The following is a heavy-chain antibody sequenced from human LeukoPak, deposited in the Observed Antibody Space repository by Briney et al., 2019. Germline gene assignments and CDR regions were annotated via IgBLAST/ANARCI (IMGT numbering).Heavy chain of an antibody. D-gene: IGHD6-25*01. CDR2: IIPILGIA. V-gene: IGHV1-69*04. CDR3: ARLWLGIAARYYYYGMDV. Sequence: ASVKVSCKASGGTFSSYAISWVRQAPGQGLEWMGRIIPILGIANYAQKFQGRVTITADKSTSTAYMELSSLRSEDTAVYYCARLWLGIAARYYYYGMDVWGQGTTVTVSS. CDR1: GGTFSSYA. J-gene: IGHJ6*02.